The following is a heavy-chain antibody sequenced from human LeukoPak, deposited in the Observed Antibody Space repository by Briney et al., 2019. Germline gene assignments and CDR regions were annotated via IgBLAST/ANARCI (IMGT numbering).Heavy chain of an antibody. D-gene: IGHD6-13*01. CDR3: ARVSSSWYYFDY. CDR2: IIPIFGTA. V-gene: IGHV1-69*13. CDR1: GGTFSSYA. Sequence: ASVNVSCKASGGTFSSYAISWVRQAPGQGLEWMGGIIPIFGTANYAQKFQGRVTITADESTSTAYMELSSLRSEDTAVYYCARVSSSWYYFDYWGQGTLVTVSS. J-gene: IGHJ4*02.